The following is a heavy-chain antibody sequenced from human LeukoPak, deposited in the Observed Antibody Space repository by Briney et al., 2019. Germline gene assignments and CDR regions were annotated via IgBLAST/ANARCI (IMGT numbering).Heavy chain of an antibody. D-gene: IGHD6-13*01. V-gene: IGHV1-8*01. CDR1: GYTFTSYD. CDR3: ARLAPGIAAAAGAFDI. CDR2: MNPNSGNT. J-gene: IGHJ3*02. Sequence: ASVKVSCKASGYTFTSYDINWVRQATGQGLEWMGWMNPNSGNTGYAQKFQGRVTMTRNTSISTAYMELSSLRSEDTAVYYCARLAPGIAAAAGAFDIWGQGTMVTVSS.